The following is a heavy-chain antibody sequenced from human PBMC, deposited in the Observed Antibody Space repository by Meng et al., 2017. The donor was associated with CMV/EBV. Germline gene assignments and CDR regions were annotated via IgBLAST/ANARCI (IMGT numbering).Heavy chain of an antibody. CDR2: IRYDGSNK. J-gene: IGHJ4*02. CDR3: AKERGWELLGLFDY. V-gene: IGHV3-30*02. CDR1: GFTFSSYG. D-gene: IGHD1-26*01. Sequence: GESLKISCAASGFTFSSYGMHWVRQAPGKGLERVAFIRYDGSNKYYADSVKGRFTISRDNSKNTLYLQMNSLRAEDTAVYYCAKERGWELLGLFDYWGQGTLVTVSS.